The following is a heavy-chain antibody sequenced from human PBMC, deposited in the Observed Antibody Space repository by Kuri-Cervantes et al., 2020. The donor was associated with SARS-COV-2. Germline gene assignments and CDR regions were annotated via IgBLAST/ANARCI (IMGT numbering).Heavy chain of an antibody. CDR3: ARLLDYYTSGTDPLDN. J-gene: IGHJ4*02. Sequence: ASVKVSCKTSVYTFTSYGITWVRQAPGQGLEWMGWISSFNGDTDYTQTLQGRVTITTDTSTSTVYMELRSLTSDDTAVYYCARLLDYYTSGTDPLDNWGQGTLVTVSS. CDR2: ISSFNGDT. V-gene: IGHV1-18*04. CDR1: VYTFTSYG. D-gene: IGHD3-10*01.